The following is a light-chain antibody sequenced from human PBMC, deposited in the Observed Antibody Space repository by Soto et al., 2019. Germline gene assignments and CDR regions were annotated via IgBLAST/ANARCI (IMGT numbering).Light chain of an antibody. CDR1: QPVNSGY. Sequence: IVLTQSPGTLSLSPGEGATLSCRASQPVNSGYLAWYQQKPGQAPRILMYGVSTRDTGIPDRFSGSGAGTDFTLTISRLEPGDFAVYYCQVYGSSPKTFGQGTKVEFK. CDR3: QVYGSSPKT. CDR2: GVS. V-gene: IGKV3-20*01. J-gene: IGKJ1*01.